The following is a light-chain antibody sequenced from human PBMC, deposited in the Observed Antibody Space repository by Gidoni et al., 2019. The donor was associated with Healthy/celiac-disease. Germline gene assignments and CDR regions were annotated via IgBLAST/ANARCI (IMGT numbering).Light chain of an antibody. J-gene: IGKJ1*01. Sequence: EIVMTQSPATLSVSPGERATLSSRASQSVTSNLAWYQQKPGQAPRLRIYGASTRATGIPARFSGSGSGTEVTLTISSLQSEDFAVYYCQQYNNWPRTFXXXTKVEIK. CDR1: QSVTSN. CDR2: GAS. V-gene: IGKV3-15*01. CDR3: QQYNNWPRT.